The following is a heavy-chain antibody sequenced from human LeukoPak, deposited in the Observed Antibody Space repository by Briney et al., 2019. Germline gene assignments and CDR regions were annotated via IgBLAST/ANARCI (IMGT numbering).Heavy chain of an antibody. CDR2: IYHSRST. CDR3: ASPMVRGVISY. CDR1: GYSISGGYY. D-gene: IGHD3-10*01. Sequence: SETLSLTCAVSGYSISGGYYWGWLRQPPGKVLELIGSIYHSRSTYYNPSLNSRFTISVDTSKSQFSLKLSSVTAADTAVYYCASPMVRGVISYWGEGTLGTVSS. V-gene: IGHV4-38-2*01. J-gene: IGHJ4*02.